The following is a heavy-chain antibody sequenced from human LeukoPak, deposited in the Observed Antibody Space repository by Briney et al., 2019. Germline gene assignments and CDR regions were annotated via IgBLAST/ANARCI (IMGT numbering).Heavy chain of an antibody. CDR1: GYTFTGYY. V-gene: IGHV1-2*02. D-gene: IGHD6-19*01. CDR2: INPNSGGT. Sequence: ASVKVSCKASGYTFTGYYMHWVRQAPGQGLEWMGWINPNSGGTNYAQKFQGRVTMTRDTSISTAYMELSRLRSDDTAVYYCAREPGIAVAGTRHYWFDPWGQGTLVTVSS. J-gene: IGHJ5*02. CDR3: AREPGIAVAGTRHYWFDP.